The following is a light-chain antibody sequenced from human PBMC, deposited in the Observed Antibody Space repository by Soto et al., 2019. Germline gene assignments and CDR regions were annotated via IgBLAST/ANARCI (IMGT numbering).Light chain of an antibody. V-gene: IGKV1-5*01. CDR3: QQYNHY. CDR2: DAS. J-gene: IGKJ3*01. Sequence: DSRMTQSPSTLSASVGDRVTITCRASQSINNWLAWYQQKPGKAPELLIYDASIFKSGVPLRFSGSGSGTEFTLTISSLQPEDFATYYCQQYNHYFGPGTKVDIK. CDR1: QSINNW.